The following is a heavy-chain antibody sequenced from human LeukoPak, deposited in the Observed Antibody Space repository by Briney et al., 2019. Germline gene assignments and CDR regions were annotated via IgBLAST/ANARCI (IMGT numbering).Heavy chain of an antibody. D-gene: IGHD1-26*01. J-gene: IGHJ4*02. Sequence: SETLSLTCAVYGGSFSGYYWSRIRQPPGKGLEWIGEIDHSGSTNYNPSLKSRVTISVDTSKNQFSLKLTSVTAADTAVYYCARDRGGTYGGYFDYWGQGTLVTVSS. V-gene: IGHV4-34*01. CDR1: GGSFSGYY. CDR2: IDHSGST. CDR3: ARDRGGTYGGYFDY.